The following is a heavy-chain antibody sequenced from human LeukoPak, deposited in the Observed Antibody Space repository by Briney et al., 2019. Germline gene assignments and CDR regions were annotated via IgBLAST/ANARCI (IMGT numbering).Heavy chain of an antibody. CDR3: ALGSYTSYFDY. CDR2: IYYSGST. D-gene: IGHD1-26*01. Sequence: SETLSLTCTVSGGSISSYYWSWIRQPPGKGLEWIGYIYYSGSTNYNPSLKSRVTISVDTFKNQFSLKLSSVTAADTAVYYCALGSYTSYFDYWGQGTLVTVSS. J-gene: IGHJ4*02. V-gene: IGHV4-59*01. CDR1: GGSISSYY.